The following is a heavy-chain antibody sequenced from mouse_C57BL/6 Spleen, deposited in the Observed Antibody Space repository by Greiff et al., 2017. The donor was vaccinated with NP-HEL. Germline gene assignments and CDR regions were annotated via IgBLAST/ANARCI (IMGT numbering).Heavy chain of an antibody. CDR2: IDPETGGP. J-gene: IGHJ4*01. D-gene: IGHD1-1*01. CDR1: GYTFTDYE. V-gene: IGHV1-15*01. Sequence: QVHVKQSGAELVRPGASVTLSCKASGYTFTDYEMHWVKQTPVHGLEWIGAIDPETGGPAYNQKFKGKAILTADKSSSTAYMELRSLTSEDSAVYYCTITTVVDSSMDYWGQGTSVTVSS. CDR3: TITTVVDSSMDY.